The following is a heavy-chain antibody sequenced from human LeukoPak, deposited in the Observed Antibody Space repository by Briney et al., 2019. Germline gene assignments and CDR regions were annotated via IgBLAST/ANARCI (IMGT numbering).Heavy chain of an antibody. CDR1: GGSISSSSYY. Sequence: SETLSLTCTVSGGSISSSSYYWGWIRQPPGKGLEWIGSIYYSGSTYYNPSLKSRVTISVDTSKNQFSLKLSSVTAADTAVYYCARDPGSVGLGYYGMDVWGQGTTVTVSS. J-gene: IGHJ6*02. D-gene: IGHD5/OR15-5a*01. CDR2: IYYSGST. V-gene: IGHV4-39*07. CDR3: ARDPGSVGLGYYGMDV.